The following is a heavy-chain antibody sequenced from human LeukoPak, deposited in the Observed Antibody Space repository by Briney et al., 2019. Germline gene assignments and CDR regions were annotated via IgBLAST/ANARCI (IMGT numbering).Heavy chain of an antibody. J-gene: IGHJ6*03. CDR1: GGTFSSYA. D-gene: IGHD3-10*01. CDR3: ASLQWFGELLIGYYMDV. V-gene: IGHV1-69*06. Sequence: GASVKVSCKASGGTFSSYAISWVRQAPGQGLEWMGGIIPIFGTANYAQKFQGRVTITADKSTSTAYMELSSLRSEDTAVYYCASLQWFGELLIGYYMDVWGKGTTVTVSS. CDR2: IIPIFGTA.